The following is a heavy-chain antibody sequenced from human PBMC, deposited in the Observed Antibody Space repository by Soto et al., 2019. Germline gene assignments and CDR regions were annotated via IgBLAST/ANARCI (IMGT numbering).Heavy chain of an antibody. CDR1: CDSISTFY. Sequence: SETLSLTCTVSCDSISTFYWGWMRQSPGKELEWIGYVYYTGSTNYNPSLKSRVTISVDRSKNQFSLKLTSANAADTAVYYCARGRTVRNYADDSSDFFYFFDYWGQGTQVTVSS. J-gene: IGHJ4*02. CDR3: ARGRTVRNYADDSSDFFYFFDY. V-gene: IGHV4-59*01. D-gene: IGHD3-22*01. CDR2: VYYTGST.